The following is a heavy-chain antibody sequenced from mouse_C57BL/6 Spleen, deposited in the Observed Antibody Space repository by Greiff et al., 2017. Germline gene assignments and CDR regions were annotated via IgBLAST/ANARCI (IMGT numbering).Heavy chain of an antibody. J-gene: IGHJ4*01. CDR3: ARSGNFHAMDY. Sequence: VQLQQSGPELVKPGASVKISCKASGYTFTDYYMNWVKQSHGKSLEWIGDINPNNGGTSYNQKFKGKATLTVDKSSSTAYMELRSLTSEDSAVYCCARSGNFHAMDYWGQGTSVTVSS. D-gene: IGHD2-1*01. V-gene: IGHV1-26*01. CDR2: INPNNGGT. CDR1: GYTFTDYY.